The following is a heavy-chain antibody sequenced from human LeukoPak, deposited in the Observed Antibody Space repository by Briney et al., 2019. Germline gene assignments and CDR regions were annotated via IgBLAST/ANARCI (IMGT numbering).Heavy chain of an antibody. CDR3: AKSPVLQFLEWLWGDFDY. CDR2: ISGSGGST. J-gene: IGHJ4*02. Sequence: PGGSLRLSCAASGFTFSSYAMSWVRQAPGKGLEWVSAISGSGGSTYYADSVKGRFTISRDNSKNTLYLQMNSLRAEDTAVYYCAKSPVLQFLEWLWGDFDYWGQGTLVTVSS. D-gene: IGHD3-3*01. CDR1: GFTFSSYA. V-gene: IGHV3-23*01.